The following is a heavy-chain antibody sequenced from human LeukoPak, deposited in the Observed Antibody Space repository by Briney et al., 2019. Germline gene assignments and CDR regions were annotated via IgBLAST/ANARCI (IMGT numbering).Heavy chain of an antibody. Sequence: GGSLRLSCAASGFTFSDYYMSWNRQAPGKGLEWVSYISSSGRTTYYADSVKGRFTISRDNAKNSRYLQMNSLRVENTAVYYCARDLGVYDSSGYYNYWGQGTLVTVSS. J-gene: IGHJ4*02. CDR1: GFTFSDYY. CDR3: ARDLGVYDSSGYYNY. V-gene: IGHV3-11*01. CDR2: ISSSGRTT. D-gene: IGHD3-22*01.